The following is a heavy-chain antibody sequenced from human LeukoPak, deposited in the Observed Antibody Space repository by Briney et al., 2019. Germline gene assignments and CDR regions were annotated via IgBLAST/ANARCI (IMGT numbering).Heavy chain of an antibody. J-gene: IGHJ4*02. CDR3: ARGALDEPGTYDY. D-gene: IGHD3-10*01. CDR2: IIPIIGTA. V-gene: IGHV1-69*05. Sequence: ASVKVSCKASGGTFSSYAISWVRQAPGQGLEWMGGIIPIIGTANYAQKFQGRVTITTDESTSTAYMELSSLRSEDTAVYYCARGALDEPGTYDYWGQGTLVTVSS. CDR1: GGTFSSYA.